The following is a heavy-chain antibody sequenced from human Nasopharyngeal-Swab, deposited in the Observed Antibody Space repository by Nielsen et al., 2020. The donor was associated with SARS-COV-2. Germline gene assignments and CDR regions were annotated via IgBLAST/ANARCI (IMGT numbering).Heavy chain of an antibody. CDR3: ARAQYDYVWGSYRYYYYYMDV. Sequence: ASVKVSCKASGYTFTSYGISWVRQAPGQGLEWMGWISAYNGNTNYAQKLQGRVTMTTDTSTSTAYMELRSLRSDDTAVYYCARAQYDYVWGSYRYYYYYMDVWGKGTTVTVSS. J-gene: IGHJ6*03. CDR1: GYTFTSYG. CDR2: ISAYNGNT. V-gene: IGHV1-18*01. D-gene: IGHD3-16*02.